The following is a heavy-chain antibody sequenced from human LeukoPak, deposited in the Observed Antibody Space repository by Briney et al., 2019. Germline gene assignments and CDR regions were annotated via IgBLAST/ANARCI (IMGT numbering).Heavy chain of an antibody. CDR1: GGSISSSSYY. V-gene: IGHV4-39*07. D-gene: IGHD6-13*01. CDR2: IYYSGST. Sequence: ASETLSLTCTVSGGSISSSSYYWGWIRQPPGKGLEWIGSIYYSGSTYYNPSLKSRVTISVDTSKNQFSLKLSSVTAADTAVYYCAREGIAAAEAYDYWGQGTLVTVSS. J-gene: IGHJ4*02. CDR3: AREGIAAAEAYDY.